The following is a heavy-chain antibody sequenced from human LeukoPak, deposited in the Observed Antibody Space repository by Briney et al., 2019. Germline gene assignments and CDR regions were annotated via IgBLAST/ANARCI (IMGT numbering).Heavy chain of an antibody. V-gene: IGHV3-30*03. D-gene: IGHD3-22*01. CDR1: GFTFSSYS. CDR2: ISYDGSNK. J-gene: IGHJ4*02. CDR3: ARDRTDYYDIEYYFDY. Sequence: GGSLRLSCAASGFTFSSYSMNWVRQAPGKGLEWVAVISYDGSNKYYADSVKGRFTISRDNSKNTLYLQMNSLRAEDTAVYYCARDRTDYYDIEYYFDYWGQGTLVTVSS.